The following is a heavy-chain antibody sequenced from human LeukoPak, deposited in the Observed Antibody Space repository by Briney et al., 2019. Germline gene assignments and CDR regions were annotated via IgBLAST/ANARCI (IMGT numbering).Heavy chain of an antibody. D-gene: IGHD6-13*01. J-gene: IGHJ6*03. CDR2: ISYDGSNK. Sequence: GRSLRLSCAASGFTFSSYAMHWVRQAPGKGLEWVAVISYDGSNKYYADSVKGRFTISRDNSKNTLYLQMNSLRAEGTAAYYCARGIQASSYYYYMDVWGKGTTVTVSS. CDR3: ARGIQASSYYYYMDV. CDR1: GFTFSSYA. V-gene: IGHV3-30-3*01.